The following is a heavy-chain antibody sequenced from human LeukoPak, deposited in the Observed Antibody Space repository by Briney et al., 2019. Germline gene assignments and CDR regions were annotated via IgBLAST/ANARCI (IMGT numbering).Heavy chain of an antibody. CDR1: GFTFSSFE. J-gene: IGHJ4*02. D-gene: IGHD4-17*01. V-gene: IGHV3-48*03. CDR2: ISSSGTTI. Sequence: PGGSLRLSCAASGFTFSSFEMNWVRQAPGKGLAWLSYISSSGTTIYYADSVKGRFTISRDNAKNSLYLQMNSLRAEDTAVYYCARASFYGASDYWGQGTLVTVSS. CDR3: ARASFYGASDY.